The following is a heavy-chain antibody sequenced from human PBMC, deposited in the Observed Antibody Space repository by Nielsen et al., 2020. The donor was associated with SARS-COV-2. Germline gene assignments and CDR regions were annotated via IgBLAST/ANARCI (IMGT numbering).Heavy chain of an antibody. CDR1: GFTFSSYW. D-gene: IGHD5-12*01. Sequence: GESLKISCAASGFTFSSYWMHWVRQAPGKGLVWVSRINSDGSSTSYADSVKGRFTISRDNAKNSLYLQMNSLRAEDTAVYYCARDLSGYSGYAPEDYWGQGTLVTVSS. J-gene: IGHJ4*02. V-gene: IGHV3-74*01. CDR2: INSDGSST. CDR3: ARDLSGYSGYAPEDY.